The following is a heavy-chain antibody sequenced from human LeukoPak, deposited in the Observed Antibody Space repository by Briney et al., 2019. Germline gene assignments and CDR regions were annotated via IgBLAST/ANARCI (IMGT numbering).Heavy chain of an antibody. J-gene: IGHJ4*02. Sequence: ASVKVSCKASGYTFTSYAIQWVRQAPGQRFEWMGWINVVNGDTKYSQRFQGRVTMTRDTSTSTVYMELSSLRSEDTAVYYCARGMVRGVIITTGGDYWGQGTLVTVSS. CDR2: INVVNGDT. CDR3: ARGMVRGVIITTGGDY. D-gene: IGHD3-10*01. CDR1: GYTFTSYA. V-gene: IGHV1-3*01.